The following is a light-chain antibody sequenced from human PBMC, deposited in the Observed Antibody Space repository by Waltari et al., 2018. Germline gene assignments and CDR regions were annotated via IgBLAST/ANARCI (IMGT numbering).Light chain of an antibody. Sequence: QSALTQTASVSGSPGQSITISCTGTSSDVGSYNLVSWYQQHPGKAPKLMIYEVSKRPSGVSNRFSGSKSGNTASLTISGLQAEDEADYYCCSYAGSSTIFGTGTKVTVL. CDR2: EVS. J-gene: IGLJ1*01. V-gene: IGLV2-23*02. CDR3: CSYAGSSTI. CDR1: SSDVGSYNL.